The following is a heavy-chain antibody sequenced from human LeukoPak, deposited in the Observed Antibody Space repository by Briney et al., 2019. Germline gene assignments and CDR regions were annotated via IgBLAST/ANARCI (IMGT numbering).Heavy chain of an antibody. CDR2: TDWDDDK. J-gene: IGHJ4*02. CDR3: ARTQLGGSLPDY. V-gene: IGHV2-70*01. D-gene: IGHD2-15*01. Sequence: SGPTLVNPTQTLTLTCTFFGFSLSTSGMCVGWIRQPPVKPLERLALTDWDDDKYYSTSLKTSLNISKDTSKNQVVLTMTNMDPVDTATYYCARTQLGGSLPDYWGQGTLVTVSS. CDR1: GFSLSTSGMC.